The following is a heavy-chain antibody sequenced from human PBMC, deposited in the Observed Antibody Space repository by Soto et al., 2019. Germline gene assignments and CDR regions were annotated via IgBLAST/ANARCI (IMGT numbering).Heavy chain of an antibody. CDR2: IWYDGSKT. V-gene: IGHV3-33*01. CDR1: GFTFNSYG. CDR3: ASDGAVASSSPKYYFDY. J-gene: IGHJ4*02. Sequence: QVQLVESGGGVVQPGRSLRLSCAASGFTFNSYGMHWIRQAPGKGLEWVAVIWYDGSKTYYADSVKGRFTISRDDSKNTLDLQMNSLRAEDTAVYYCASDGAVASSSPKYYFDYWGQGILVTVSS. D-gene: IGHD6-19*01.